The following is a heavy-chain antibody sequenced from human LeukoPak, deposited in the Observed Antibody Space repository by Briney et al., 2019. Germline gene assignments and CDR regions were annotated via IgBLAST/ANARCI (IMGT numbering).Heavy chain of an antibody. D-gene: IGHD3-10*01. V-gene: IGHV4-38-2*02. CDR3: ARRSTRGYFDY. J-gene: IGHJ4*02. CDR2: IYHSGST. CDR1: GYSISSGYY. Sequence: SETLSLTCTVSGYSISSGYYWGWIRQPPGKGLEWIGSIYHSGSTYYNPSLKSRVAISVDTSKNQFSLKLSSVTAADTAVYYCARRSTRGYFDYWGQGTLVTVSS.